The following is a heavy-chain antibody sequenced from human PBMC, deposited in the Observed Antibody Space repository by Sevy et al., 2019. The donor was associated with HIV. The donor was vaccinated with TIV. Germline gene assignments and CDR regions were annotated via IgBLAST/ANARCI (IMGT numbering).Heavy chain of an antibody. CDR1: GFRSSDYY. Sequence: GGSLRLSCAASGFRSSDYYMSWIRQAPGKGLEWISYISGSEYMKKYADSVKGRFTISRVNTENSVYLHMNGLRAEDTAVYHCARVLGTGYLDHWGQGTPVTVSS. V-gene: IGHV3-11*01. CDR3: ARVLGTGYLDH. CDR2: ISGSEYMK. J-gene: IGHJ4*02.